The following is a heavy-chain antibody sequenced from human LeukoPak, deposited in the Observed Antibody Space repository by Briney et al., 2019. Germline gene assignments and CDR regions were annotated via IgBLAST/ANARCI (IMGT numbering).Heavy chain of an antibody. V-gene: IGHV4-39*07. D-gene: IGHD5-18*01. J-gene: IGHJ6*03. CDR2: IYYSGST. CDR3: ARDRPRLRGYTYGYYYYMDV. CDR1: GGSISSSSYH. Sequence: SETLSLTCTVSGGSISSSSYHWGWIRQPPVKGLEWIGSIYYSGSTYYNPSLKSRVTISVDTSKNQFSLKLSSVTAADTAVYYCARDRPRLRGYTYGYYYYMDVWGKGTTVTVSS.